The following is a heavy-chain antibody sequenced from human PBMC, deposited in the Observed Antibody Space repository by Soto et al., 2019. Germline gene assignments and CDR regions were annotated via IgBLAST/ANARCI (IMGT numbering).Heavy chain of an antibody. V-gene: IGHV2-5*01. J-gene: IGHJ4*02. CDR1: GFSLSTSGVG. Sequence: QITLKESGPTLVNPTQTLTLTCTFSGFSLSTSGVGVGWIRQPPGKALEWLALIYWNDDKRYSPSLKSRLTITTDTSKNQVVLTMTNMDPVDTATYYCAHRRSPADYGDYGTGYYYFDYWGQGTLVTVSS. D-gene: IGHD4-17*01. CDR2: IYWNDDK. CDR3: AHRRSPADYGDYGTGYYYFDY.